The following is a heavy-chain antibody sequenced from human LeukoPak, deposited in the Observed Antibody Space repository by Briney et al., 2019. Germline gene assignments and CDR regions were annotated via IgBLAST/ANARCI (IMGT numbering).Heavy chain of an antibody. D-gene: IGHD3-10*01. CDR1: GYTFTGYY. V-gene: IGHV1-2*04. CDR3: AREEIQGGGSGSTSFDY. Sequence: GASVKVSCKASGYTFTGYYMHWVRQAPGQGLEWMGWINPNSGGTNYAQKFQGWVTMTRDTSISTAYMELSRLRSDDTAVYYCAREEIQGGGSGSTSFDYWGQGTLVTVSS. J-gene: IGHJ4*02. CDR2: INPNSGGT.